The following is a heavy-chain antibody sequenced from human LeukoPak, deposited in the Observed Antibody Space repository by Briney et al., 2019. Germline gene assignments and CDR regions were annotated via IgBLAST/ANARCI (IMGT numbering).Heavy chain of an antibody. Sequence: PSETLSLTCAVYGGSFSGYYWSWIRQPPGKGLEWIGEINHSGSTNYNPSLKSRVTISVDTSKNQFSLKLSSVTAADTAVYYCARGSRVTILGIHYYYYYYMDVWGKGTTVTISS. V-gene: IGHV4-34*01. CDR2: INHSGST. CDR1: GGSFSGYY. CDR3: ARGSRVTILGIHYYYYYYMDV. D-gene: IGHD3-9*01. J-gene: IGHJ6*03.